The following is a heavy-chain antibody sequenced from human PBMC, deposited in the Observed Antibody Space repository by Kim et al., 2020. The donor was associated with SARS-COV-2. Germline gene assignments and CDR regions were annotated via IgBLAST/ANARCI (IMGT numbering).Heavy chain of an antibody. D-gene: IGHD6-6*01. CDR3: ARSRGFEYNDT. CDR2: IYYSGST. Sequence: SETLSLTCTVSGGSISSSSYYWGWIRQPPGKGLEWIGSIYYSGSTYYNPSLKSRVTISVDTSKNQFSLKLSSVTAADTAVYYCARSRGFEYNDTWGQGTL. V-gene: IGHV4-39*01. CDR1: GGSISSSSYY. J-gene: IGHJ5*02.